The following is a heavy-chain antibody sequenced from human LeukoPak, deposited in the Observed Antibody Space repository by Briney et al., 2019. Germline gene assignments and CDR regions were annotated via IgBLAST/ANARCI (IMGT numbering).Heavy chain of an antibody. V-gene: IGHV1-46*01. CDR1: GGTFSNYA. Sequence: GASVKVSCKASGGTFSNYAISWVRQAPGQGLEWMGIINPSGGSTSYAQKFQGRVTMTRDTSTSTVYMELSSLRSEDTAVYYCATVGHNLFDYWGQGTLVTVSS. D-gene: IGHD1-26*01. CDR3: ATVGHNLFDY. CDR2: INPSGGST. J-gene: IGHJ4*02.